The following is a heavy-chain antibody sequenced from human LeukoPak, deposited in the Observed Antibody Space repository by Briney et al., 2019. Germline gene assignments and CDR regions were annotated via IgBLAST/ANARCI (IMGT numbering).Heavy chain of an antibody. CDR3: ARLRYYVGNNLRQPNAFDI. CDR1: GGSISSGGYS. J-gene: IGHJ3*02. Sequence: SQTLSLTCTVSGGSISSGGYSWSWIRQHPGKGLEWIGYIYYSGSTYYNPSLKSRVTISVDTSKNQFSLKLSSVTAADTAVYYCARLRYYVGNNLRQPNAFDIWGQGTMVTVFS. V-gene: IGHV4-31*03. CDR2: IYYSGST. D-gene: IGHD4-23*01.